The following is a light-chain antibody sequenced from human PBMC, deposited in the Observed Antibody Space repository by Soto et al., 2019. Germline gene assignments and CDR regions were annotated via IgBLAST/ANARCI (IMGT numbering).Light chain of an antibody. V-gene: IGKV3-20*01. J-gene: IGKJ5*01. Sequence: EIVFTQSPGTLSLSPGERATLSCRASQSVSNNYLAWYQQKPGQAPRLLIFATSRRATDIPDRFSGSGSGTDFTLAIRRLEPEDFAVYYCQEHASIFGQGTRLEIK. CDR1: QSVSNNY. CDR2: ATS. CDR3: QEHASI.